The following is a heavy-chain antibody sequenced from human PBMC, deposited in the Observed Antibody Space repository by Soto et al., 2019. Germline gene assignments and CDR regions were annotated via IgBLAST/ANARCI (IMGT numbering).Heavy chain of an antibody. CDR2: IYPGDSDT. V-gene: IGHV5-51*01. CDR3: ARQRRYCSAGSCYLSWLDP. CDR1: GYSFTSYW. D-gene: IGHD2-15*01. J-gene: IGHJ5*02. Sequence: GESLKISCKGSGYSFTSYWIGWVRQMPGKGLEWMGIIYPGDSDTRYSPSFQGQVTISADKSISTAYLQWSSLKASDTAMYYCARQRRYCSAGSCYLSWLDPWGQGTLVAVSS.